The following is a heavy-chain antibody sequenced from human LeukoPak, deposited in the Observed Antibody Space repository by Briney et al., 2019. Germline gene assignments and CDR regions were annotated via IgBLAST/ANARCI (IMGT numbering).Heavy chain of an antibody. Sequence: GGSLRLSCAVSGFTVSSNYMSWVRQAPGKGLEWVSVIHSGGSTYYADSVKSRFTISRDNAKNMLYLHMNTLRAEDTAVYYCARGSGSYDWFDPWGQGTLVTVSS. V-gene: IGHV3-66*01. CDR3: ARGSGSYDWFDP. CDR1: GFTVSSNY. CDR2: IHSGGST. D-gene: IGHD3-10*01. J-gene: IGHJ5*02.